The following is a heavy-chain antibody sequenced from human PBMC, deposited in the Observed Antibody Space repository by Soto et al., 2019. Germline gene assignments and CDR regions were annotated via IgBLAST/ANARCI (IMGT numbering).Heavy chain of an antibody. CDR1: GGSISSGDYY. V-gene: IGHV4-30-4*01. D-gene: IGHD6-6*01. J-gene: IGHJ6*02. Sequence: KPXETLSLTCTVAGGSISSGDYYWSWIRQPPGKGLEWIGYIYYSGSTYYNPSLKSRVTISVDTSKNQFSLKLSSVTAADTAVYYCARDHGGLVPYYYGMDVWGQGTTVTVSS. CDR2: IYYSGST. CDR3: ARDHGGLVPYYYGMDV.